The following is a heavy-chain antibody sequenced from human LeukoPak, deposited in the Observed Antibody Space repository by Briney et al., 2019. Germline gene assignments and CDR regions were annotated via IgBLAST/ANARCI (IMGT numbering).Heavy chain of an antibody. J-gene: IGHJ3*02. CDR2: INHSGST. D-gene: IGHD3-22*01. V-gene: IGHV4-34*01. CDR3: ARDRGYYYDSSGYYKALDI. Sequence: PSETLSLTCAVYGGSFSGYYWSWIRQPPGKGLEWIGEINHSGSTNYNPSLKSRVTISVDTSKNQFSLKLSSVTAADTAVYYCARDRGYYYDSSGYYKALDIWGQGTMVTVSS. CDR1: GGSFSGYY.